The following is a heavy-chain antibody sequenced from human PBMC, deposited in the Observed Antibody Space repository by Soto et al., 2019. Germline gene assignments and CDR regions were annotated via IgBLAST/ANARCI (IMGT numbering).Heavy chain of an antibody. CDR2: INSDGSST. J-gene: IGHJ4*02. D-gene: IGHD3-22*01. CDR1: GFTFISYW. Sequence: GGSLRLSCAASGFTFISYWMHRVRQAPGKGLVWVSRINSDGSSTSYADSVKGRFTISRDNAKNTLYLQMNSLRAEDTAVYYCARVSSLGYYYDSSGYYSGDYWGQGTLVTVSS. CDR3: ARVSSLGYYYDSSGYYSGDY. V-gene: IGHV3-74*01.